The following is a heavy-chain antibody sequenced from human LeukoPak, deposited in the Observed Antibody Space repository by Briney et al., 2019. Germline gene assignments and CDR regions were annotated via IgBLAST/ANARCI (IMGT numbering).Heavy chain of an antibody. J-gene: IGHJ4*02. Sequence: GGSLRLSCAASGFTVSSYAMHWVRQAPGKGLEWVAVISYDGSNKYYADSVKGRFTISRDNSKNTLYLQMNSLRAEDTAVYYCARGAYSYGLEYYFDYWGQGTLVTVSS. D-gene: IGHD5-18*01. CDR3: ARGAYSYGLEYYFDY. CDR2: ISYDGSNK. CDR1: GFTVSSYA. V-gene: IGHV3-30-3*01.